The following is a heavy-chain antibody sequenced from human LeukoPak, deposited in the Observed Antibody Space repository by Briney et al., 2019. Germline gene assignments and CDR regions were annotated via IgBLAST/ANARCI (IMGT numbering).Heavy chain of an antibody. V-gene: IGHV4-59*01. CDR2: IYNSERT. Sequence: SETLSLTCSVCGAYIRNYHWTWLRQPPGKGLEWIGYIYNSERTNYSPSLKSRVTISVDTSKNQLYLKLNSVTAADTAVYFCARWFGGQWFDPWGQGTLVTVSS. D-gene: IGHD3-10*01. CDR3: ARWFGGQWFDP. J-gene: IGHJ5*02. CDR1: GAYIRNYH.